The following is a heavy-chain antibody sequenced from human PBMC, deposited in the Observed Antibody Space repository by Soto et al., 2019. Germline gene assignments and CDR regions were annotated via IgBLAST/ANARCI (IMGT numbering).Heavy chain of an antibody. CDR2: IYYSGST. D-gene: IGHD3-9*01. CDR1: GDSVSSDGYY. Sequence: QVQLQESGPGLVKPSQTLSLTCTVSGDSVSSDGYYWSWIRQHPGKGLEWIADIYYSGSTSYHPSLESRVTISVDMSENHLSLTLNLVTAADTAVYYCARRHDILTGPDAFDIWGQGTMITFSS. V-gene: IGHV4-31*02. J-gene: IGHJ3*02. CDR3: ARRHDILTGPDAFDI.